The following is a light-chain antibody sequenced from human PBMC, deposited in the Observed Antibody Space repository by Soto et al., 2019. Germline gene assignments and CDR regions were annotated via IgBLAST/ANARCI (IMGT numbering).Light chain of an antibody. CDR2: DAS. Sequence: EIVLTQSSAPPCFFPGERAPPSRRGSHYIDNSLAWYQQRPGQAPRLLIHDASDRATDIPGRFSGSGSGTHFTLTVRSLESEDFAVYYCQHHSKWPPINCGQGTRREIK. CDR3: QHHSKWPPIN. V-gene: IGKV3-11*01. CDR1: HYIDNS. J-gene: IGKJ5*01.